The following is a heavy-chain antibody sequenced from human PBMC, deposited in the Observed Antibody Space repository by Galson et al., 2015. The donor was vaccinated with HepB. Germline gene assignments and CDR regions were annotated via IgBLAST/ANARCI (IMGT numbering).Heavy chain of an antibody. V-gene: IGHV5-51*01. CDR2: IYLGDFDT. J-gene: IGHJ5*02. D-gene: IGHD6-13*01. CDR3: AKHRDGSSWGGGNWFDP. CDR1: GYIVTSYW. Sequence: QSGAEVTKPGESLKISCKGSGYIVTSYWIAWVRQTPGKGLEWMGIIYLGDFDTRYSPSFQGHVTISADKSINTAYLQWRSLKASDTAMYYCAKHRDGSSWGGGNWFDPWGQGTLVTVSS.